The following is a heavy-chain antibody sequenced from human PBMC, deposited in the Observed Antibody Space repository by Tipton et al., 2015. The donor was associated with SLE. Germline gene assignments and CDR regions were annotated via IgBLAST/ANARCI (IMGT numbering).Heavy chain of an antibody. CDR1: GFTFSSYA. CDR3: ARGGLTMIKTLYGMDV. J-gene: IGHJ6*02. CDR2: ISYDGSNK. Sequence: RSLRLSCAASGFTFSSYAMHWVRQAPGKGLEWVAVISYDGSNKYYADSVKGRFTISRDNSKNTLYLQMNSLRAEDTAVYYCARGGLTMIKTLYGMDVWGQGTTVTVS. D-gene: IGHD3-22*01. V-gene: IGHV3-30*04.